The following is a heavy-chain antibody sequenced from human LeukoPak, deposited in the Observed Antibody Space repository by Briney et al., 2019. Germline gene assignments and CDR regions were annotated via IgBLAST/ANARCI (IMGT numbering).Heavy chain of an antibody. Sequence: SETLSLTCTVAGGSISSRYWSWLRQSPGNGLEWIGYIYYRGSTKYNPSLKSRVTISLGTSKNQFSLKLSSVTAADTAVYYCAGHHPRNTVDFWGQGTLVTVSS. CDR1: GGSISSRY. D-gene: IGHD2/OR15-2a*01. J-gene: IGHJ4*02. CDR2: IYYRGST. CDR3: AGHHPRNTVDF. V-gene: IGHV4-59*08.